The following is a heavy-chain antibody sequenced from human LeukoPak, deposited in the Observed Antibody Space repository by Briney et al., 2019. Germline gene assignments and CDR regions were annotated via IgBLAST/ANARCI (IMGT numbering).Heavy chain of an antibody. Sequence: SETLSLTCTVSGGSINSSSYYWGWIRQPPGKGLEWIGSIYYSGFTYYNPSLKSRVTISVDTSKNQFSLKLSSVTAADTAVYYCAREVATIGYYFDYWGQGTLVTVSS. J-gene: IGHJ4*02. CDR1: GGSINSSSYY. CDR2: IYYSGFT. D-gene: IGHD5-12*01. V-gene: IGHV4-39*07. CDR3: AREVATIGYYFDY.